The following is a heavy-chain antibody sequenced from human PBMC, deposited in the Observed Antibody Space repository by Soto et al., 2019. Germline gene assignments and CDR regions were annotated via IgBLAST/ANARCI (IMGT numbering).Heavy chain of an antibody. CDR3: ARGGLYYDFWSGMNWFDP. CDR2: INHSGST. Sequence: PSETLSLTCAVYGGSFSGYYWSWIRQPPGKGLEWIGEINHSGSTNYNPSLKSRVTISVDTSKNQFSLKLSSVTAADTAVYYCARGGLYYDFWSGMNWFDPWGRGTLVTVSS. J-gene: IGHJ5*02. V-gene: IGHV4-34*01. CDR1: GGSFSGYY. D-gene: IGHD3-3*01.